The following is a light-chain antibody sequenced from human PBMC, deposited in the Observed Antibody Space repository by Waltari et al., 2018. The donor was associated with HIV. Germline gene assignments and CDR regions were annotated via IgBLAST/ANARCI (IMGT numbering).Light chain of an antibody. V-gene: IGKV3-20*01. Sequence: EITLTQSPPTLSVSPGERATLSCWASQSVSSSYSAWYQQRPGQAPRLLIYGASNRATGVPDRISGSGSGTQFTLTISRMQPEDFALYYCQQYGTSPITFGGGTRVEIK. CDR3: QQYGTSPIT. J-gene: IGKJ4*01. CDR2: GAS. CDR1: QSVSSSY.